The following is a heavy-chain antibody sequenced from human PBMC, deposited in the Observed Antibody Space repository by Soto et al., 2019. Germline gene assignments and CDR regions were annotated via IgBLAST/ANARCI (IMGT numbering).Heavy chain of an antibody. CDR2: ISAYNGNT. CDR1: GYTFTSYG. CDR3: ARELSIAAPGSWFDP. Sequence: ASVKVSCKASGYTFTSYGISWVRQDPGQGLEWMGWISAYNGNTNYAQKLQGRVTMTTDTSTSTAYMELRSLRSDDTAVYYCARELSIAAPGSWFDPWGQGTLVTVSS. V-gene: IGHV1-18*01. D-gene: IGHD6-6*01. J-gene: IGHJ5*02.